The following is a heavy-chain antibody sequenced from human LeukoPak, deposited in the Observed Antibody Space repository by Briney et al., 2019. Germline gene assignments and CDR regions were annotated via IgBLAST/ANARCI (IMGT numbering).Heavy chain of an antibody. V-gene: IGHV1-69*01. D-gene: IGHD3-3*01. CDR3: ARVLEWSLLAADAFDI. CDR2: IIPIFGTA. J-gene: IGHJ3*02. Sequence: SVKVSCKASGGTFSSYAISWVRQAPGQGLEWMGGIIPIFGTANYAQKFQGRVTITADESTSAAYMELSSLRSEDTAVYYCARVLEWSLLAADAFDIWGQGTTVTVSS. CDR1: GGTFSSYA.